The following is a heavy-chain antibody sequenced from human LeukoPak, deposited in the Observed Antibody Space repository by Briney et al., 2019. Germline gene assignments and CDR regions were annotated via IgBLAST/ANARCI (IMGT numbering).Heavy chain of an antibody. CDR2: INHSGST. CDR3: ARHDCDYVWGSLQSGIDY. V-gene: IGHV4-34*01. D-gene: IGHD3-16*01. CDR1: GGSFSGYY. Sequence: SETLSLTCAVYGGSFSGYYWSWIRQPPGKGLEWIGEINHSGSTNYNPSLKSRVTISVDTSKNQFSLKLSSVTAADTAVYYCARHDCDYVWGSLQSGIDYWGQGTLVTVSS. J-gene: IGHJ4*02.